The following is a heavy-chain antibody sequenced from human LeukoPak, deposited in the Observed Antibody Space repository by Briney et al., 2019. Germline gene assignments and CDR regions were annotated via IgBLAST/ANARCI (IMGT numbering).Heavy chain of an antibody. CDR3: ARDYGDPIYAFDS. D-gene: IGHD4-17*01. Sequence: GGSLRLSCAASGFTFRSYWMHWVRQAPGKGLVWVSRIKSDGSNTSYADSVKGRFTISRDNAKNTLYLQMNSLRAEDTAVYYCARDYGDPIYAFDSRGQGTLVTVSS. V-gene: IGHV3-74*01. J-gene: IGHJ4*02. CDR1: GFTFRSYW. CDR2: IKSDGSNT.